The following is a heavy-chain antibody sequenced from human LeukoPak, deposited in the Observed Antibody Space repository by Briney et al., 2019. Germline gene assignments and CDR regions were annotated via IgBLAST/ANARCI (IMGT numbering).Heavy chain of an antibody. D-gene: IGHD2-2*01. CDR2: IYYSGST. J-gene: IGHJ4*02. CDR1: GASVSGDY. Sequence: SETLSLTCTVSGASVSGDYWSWIRQHPGKGLEWIGYIYYSGSTYYNPSLKSRVTISVDTSKNQFSLKLSSVTAADTAVYYCASGGSTSWLNYFDYWGQGTLVTVSS. CDR3: ASGGSTSWLNYFDY. V-gene: IGHV4-59*06.